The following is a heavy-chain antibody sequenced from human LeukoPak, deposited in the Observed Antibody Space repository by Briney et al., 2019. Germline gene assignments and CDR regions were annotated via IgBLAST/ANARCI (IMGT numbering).Heavy chain of an antibody. Sequence: ASVKVSCKASGYTFTSYDINWVRQATGQGLEWRGWMNPNSGNTGYAQKFQCRVTMTRNTSISTAYMELSNLRSEDTAVYYCARGRRDLDAFDIWGQGTMVTVSS. J-gene: IGHJ3*02. CDR3: ARGRRDLDAFDI. CDR1: GYTFTSYD. V-gene: IGHV1-8*01. CDR2: MNPNSGNT.